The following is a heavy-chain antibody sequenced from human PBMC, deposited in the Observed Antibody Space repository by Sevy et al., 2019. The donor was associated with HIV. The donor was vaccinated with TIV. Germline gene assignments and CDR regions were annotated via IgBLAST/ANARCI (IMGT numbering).Heavy chain of an antibody. V-gene: IGHV3-48*03. D-gene: IGHD6-13*01. Sequence: GGSLRLSCAASGFTFSSYEMNWVRQAPGKGLEWVSYISSSGSTIYYADSVKGRFTISRDNAKNSLYLQMNSLRAEDTAVYYCARDQGSTPSGYYSYGMDVWGQGTTVTVSS. CDR1: GFTFSSYE. CDR3: ARDQGSTPSGYYSYGMDV. CDR2: ISSSGSTI. J-gene: IGHJ6*02.